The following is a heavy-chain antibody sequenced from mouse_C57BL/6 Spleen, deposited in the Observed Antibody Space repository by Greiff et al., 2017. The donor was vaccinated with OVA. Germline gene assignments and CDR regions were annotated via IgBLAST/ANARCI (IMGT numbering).Heavy chain of an antibody. D-gene: IGHD1-1*01. CDR3: AREVESLDY. CDR1: GFTFSDYY. V-gene: IGHV5-16*01. Sequence: EVQLVESEGGLVQPGSSMKLSCTASGFTFSDYYMAWVRQVPEKGLEWVANINYDGSSTYYLDSLKSRFIISRDNAKNILYLQMSSLKSEDTATYYCAREVESLDYWGQGTSVTVSS. CDR2: INYDGSST. J-gene: IGHJ4*01.